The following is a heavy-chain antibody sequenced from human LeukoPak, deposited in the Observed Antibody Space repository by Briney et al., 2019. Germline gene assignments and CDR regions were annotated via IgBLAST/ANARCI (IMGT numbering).Heavy chain of an antibody. CDR1: GYTFTSYY. V-gene: IGHV1-46*01. CDR2: INPSGGST. D-gene: IGHD1-26*01. Sequence: ASVKVSCKASGYTFTSYYMHWVRQAPGRGLEWMGIINPSGGSTSYAQKFQGRVTMTRDTSTSTVYMELSSLRSEDTAVYYCARDRIVGATNYYHYGMDVWGQGTTVTVSS. J-gene: IGHJ6*02. CDR3: ARDRIVGATNYYHYGMDV.